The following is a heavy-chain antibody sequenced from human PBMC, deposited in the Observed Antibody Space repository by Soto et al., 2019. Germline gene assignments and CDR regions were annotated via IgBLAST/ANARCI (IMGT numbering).Heavy chain of an antibody. Sequence: EVQLVESGGGLVQPGGSLRLSCAASGFTFSSYWLHWVRQAPGKGLVWLSRINSDGSSTNSADSVKGRFTISRDNAKSTLYLQLNSGRAEDTAVYYCARKGAVAGFGYWGQGTLVTVSS. CDR1: GFTFSSYW. CDR3: ARKGAVAGFGY. D-gene: IGHD6-19*01. CDR2: INSDGSST. V-gene: IGHV3-74*01. J-gene: IGHJ4*02.